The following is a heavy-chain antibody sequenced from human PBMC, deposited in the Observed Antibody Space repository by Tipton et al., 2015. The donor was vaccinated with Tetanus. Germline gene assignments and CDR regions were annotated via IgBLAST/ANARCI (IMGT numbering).Heavy chain of an antibody. Sequence: GSLRLSCAVSWFTVSSNYMNWVRQAPGKGLEWVSVLYSGGTAYYADSVKGRFTISRDNSKNTLYHQMNSLRAEDTAVYYCARDDGRGGPFDYWGQGTLVTVSS. J-gene: IGHJ4*02. CDR3: ARDDGRGGPFDY. D-gene: IGHD3-10*01. CDR1: WFTVSSNY. V-gene: IGHV3-53*01. CDR2: LYSGGTA.